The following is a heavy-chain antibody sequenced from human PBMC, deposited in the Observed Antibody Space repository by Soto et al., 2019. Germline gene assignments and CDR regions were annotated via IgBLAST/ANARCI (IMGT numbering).Heavy chain of an antibody. CDR2: IFHSGIT. CDR3: ARDRYFYDSRGYYRTLDS. V-gene: IGHV4-59*11. CDR1: GDSFSNHY. D-gene: IGHD3-22*01. Sequence: SETLSLTCTISGDSFSNHYWTWIRQSPGKGLEWIGYIFHSGITDYNPSVKSRVTISIDKSRNLFSLNLTSVTAADTAVSYCARDRYFYDSRGYYRTLDSWGQGTLVTVSS. J-gene: IGHJ5*01.